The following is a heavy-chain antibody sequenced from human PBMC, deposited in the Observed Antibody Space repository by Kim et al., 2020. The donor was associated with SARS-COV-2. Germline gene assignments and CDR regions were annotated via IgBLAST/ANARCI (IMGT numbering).Heavy chain of an antibody. CDR2: ISGSGGST. V-gene: IGHV3-23*01. D-gene: IGHD6-19*01. CDR1: GFTFSSYA. Sequence: GGSLRLSCAASGFTFSSYAMSWVRQAPGKGLEWVSAISGSGGSTYYADSVKGRFTISRDNSKNTLYLQMNSLRAEDTAVYYCAKDSVRYSSGDNWFDPWGQGTLVTVSS. J-gene: IGHJ5*02. CDR3: AKDSVRYSSGDNWFDP.